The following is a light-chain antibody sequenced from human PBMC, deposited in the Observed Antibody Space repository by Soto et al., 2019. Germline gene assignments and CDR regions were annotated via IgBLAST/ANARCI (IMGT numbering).Light chain of an antibody. CDR2: AAY. Sequence: LQLTQSRSFLSPSVVARVSITCWASQAISSYLAWYQQKPGKAHKLLIYAAYSLQSGVQSRFSGNGSGTEFTLTIKSLQPEDFATYYCKQVDSYPFTFGQGTRLEIK. J-gene: IGKJ5*01. CDR1: QAISSY. CDR3: KQVDSYPFT. V-gene: IGKV1-9*01.